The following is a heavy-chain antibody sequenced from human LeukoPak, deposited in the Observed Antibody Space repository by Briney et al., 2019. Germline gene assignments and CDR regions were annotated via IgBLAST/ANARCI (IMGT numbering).Heavy chain of an antibody. D-gene: IGHD5-24*01. CDR2: ISSSGSTI. V-gene: IGHV3-11*01. J-gene: IGHJ5*02. Sequence: GGSLRLSCAASGFTFSDYYMSWIRQAPGKGLEWVSYISSSGSTIYYADSVKGRFTISRDNAKNSLYLQMNSLRAEDTAVYYCARDPPRNGYNYEEEYNWFDPWGQGTLVTVSS. CDR1: GFTFSDYY. CDR3: ARDPPRNGYNYEEEYNWFDP.